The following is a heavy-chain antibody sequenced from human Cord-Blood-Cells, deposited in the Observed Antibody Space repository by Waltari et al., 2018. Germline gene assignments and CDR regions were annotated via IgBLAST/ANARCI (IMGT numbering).Heavy chain of an antibody. CDR3: AREGLGYCSSTSCYALDY. CDR1: GGSSSGYY. V-gene: IGHV4-34*01. D-gene: IGHD2-2*01. CDR2: INHSGST. Sequence: QVQLQQRGAGLLKPSETLSLTCAVYGGSSSGYYWSWSRQPPGKGLEWIGEINHSGSTNYNPSLKSRVTISVDTSKNQFSLKLSSVTAADTAVYYCAREGLGYCSSTSCYALDYWGQGTLVTVSS. J-gene: IGHJ4*02.